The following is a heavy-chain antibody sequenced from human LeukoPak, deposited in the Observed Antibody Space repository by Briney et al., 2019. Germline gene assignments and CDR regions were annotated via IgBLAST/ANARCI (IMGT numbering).Heavy chain of an antibody. V-gene: IGHV1-2*02. CDR2: TNHSSGCK. J-gene: IGHJ4*02. Sequence: ASVKVSCKPSGYTFTLYYMHWVRQAPGQGLEWMGWTNHSSGCKNYVTKSAGRVIMTRDPSSSTAYMELSRLRSDARAVYYCASGSVRGVISHVLLDYWGQGTLVTVSS. CDR3: ASGSVRGVISHVLLDY. CDR1: GYTFTLYY. D-gene: IGHD3-10*01.